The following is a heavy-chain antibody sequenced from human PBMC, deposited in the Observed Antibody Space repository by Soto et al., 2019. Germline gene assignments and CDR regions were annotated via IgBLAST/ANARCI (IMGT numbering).Heavy chain of an antibody. CDR2: IYYSGSN. CDR3: ARILGATSY. CDR1: GGSISSSRYY. J-gene: IGHJ4*02. D-gene: IGHD1-26*01. Sequence: QLQLQESGPGLVKPSETLSLTCTVSGGSISSSRYYWGWIRQPPGKGLEWIGSIYYSGSNYYNPSLXTRXTXFVDTSKNQFSLKLSSVTAADTAVYYCARILGATSYWGQGTLVTVSS. V-gene: IGHV4-39*01.